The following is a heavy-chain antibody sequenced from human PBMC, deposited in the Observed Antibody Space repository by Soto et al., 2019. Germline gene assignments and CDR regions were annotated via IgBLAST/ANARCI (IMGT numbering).Heavy chain of an antibody. J-gene: IGHJ6*03. CDR3: ARQGFDYYYMDV. V-gene: IGHV1-3*01. D-gene: IGHD3-3*01. CDR1: GYTFTSYA. Sequence: GASVKVSCKASGYTFTSYAMHWVRQAPGQRLEWMGWINAGNGNTKYSQKFQGRVTITRDTSASTAYMELSSLRSEDTAVYYCARQGFDYYYMDVWGKGTTVTVSS. CDR2: INAGNGNT.